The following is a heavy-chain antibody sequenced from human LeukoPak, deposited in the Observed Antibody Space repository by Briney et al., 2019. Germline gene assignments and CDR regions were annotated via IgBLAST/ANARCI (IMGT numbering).Heavy chain of an antibody. CDR2: ISGSGGST. J-gene: IGHJ4*02. Sequence: RGSLRLSCAASGFTFSSYAMSWVRQAPGKGLEWVSAISGSGGSTFYADSVKGRFTISRDNSKNTLYLQMNSLRAEDTAVYYCAKTLGGGSGYYFDYWGQGALVTVSS. D-gene: IGHD3-22*01. CDR1: GFTFSSYA. V-gene: IGHV3-23*01. CDR3: AKTLGGGSGYYFDY.